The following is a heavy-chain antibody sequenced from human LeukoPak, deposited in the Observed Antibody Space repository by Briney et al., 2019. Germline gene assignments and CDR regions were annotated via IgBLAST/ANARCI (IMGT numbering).Heavy chain of an antibody. CDR3: ARIGHDWNYAFDY. CDR1: GYTFTSYW. CDR2: IYPGDSDT. D-gene: IGHD1-7*01. J-gene: IGHJ4*02. V-gene: IGHV5-51*01. Sequence: GESLKTSCKGSGYTFTSYWVGWVRQMPGKGLEWMGLIYPGDSDTRYSPSFQGQVTISADKSISTAYLQWSSLKASDTAIYYCARIGHDWNYAFDYWGQGTLVTVSS.